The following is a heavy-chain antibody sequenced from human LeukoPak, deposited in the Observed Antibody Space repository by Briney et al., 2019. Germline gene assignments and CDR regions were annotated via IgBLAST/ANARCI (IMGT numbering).Heavy chain of an antibody. D-gene: IGHD6-6*01. CDR1: GYTFTNYG. CDR2: ISAYNGNT. Sequence: ASVKVSCKASGYTFTNYGISWVRQAPGQGLEWMGWISAYNGNTNYAQKLQGRVTMTTDTSTSTAYMELRSLRSDDTAVYYCARDLHPWYSSSSYDYWGQGTLVTVSS. CDR3: ARDLHPWYSSSSYDY. J-gene: IGHJ4*02. V-gene: IGHV1-18*01.